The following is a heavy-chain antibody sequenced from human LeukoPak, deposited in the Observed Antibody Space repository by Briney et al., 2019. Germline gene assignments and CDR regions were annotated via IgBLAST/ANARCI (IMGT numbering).Heavy chain of an antibody. CDR1: GYTFTSYG. J-gene: IGHJ4*02. Sequence: GASVKVSCKASGYTFTSYGISWVRQAPGQGLEWMGWISAYNGNTNYAQKLQGRVTMTTDTTTSTAYMELRSLRSDDTAVYYCARDLEGPVVFGVATITSPLDYWGQGTLVTVSS. CDR3: ARDLEGPVVFGVATITSPLDY. CDR2: ISAYNGNT. V-gene: IGHV1-18*01. D-gene: IGHD5-12*01.